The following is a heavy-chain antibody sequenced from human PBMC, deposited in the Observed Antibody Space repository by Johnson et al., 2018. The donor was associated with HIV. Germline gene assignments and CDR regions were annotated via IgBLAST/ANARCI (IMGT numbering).Heavy chain of an antibody. V-gene: IGHV3-30*18. CDR1: GFTFSSYG. J-gene: IGHJ3*02. CDR3: AKGVPDAFDI. Sequence: QVQLVESGGGVVQPGRSLRLSCAASGFTFSSYGMHWVRQAPGKGLEWVAVISYDGSNKYYADSVKGRFTISRDNSKNTLYLQMNSLRAEDTAVYYCAKGVPDAFDIWGQGTMVTVSS. CDR2: ISYDGSNK.